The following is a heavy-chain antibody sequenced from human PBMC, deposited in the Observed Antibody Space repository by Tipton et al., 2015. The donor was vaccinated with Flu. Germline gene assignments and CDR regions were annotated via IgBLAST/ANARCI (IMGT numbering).Heavy chain of an antibody. V-gene: IGHV4-4*07. CDR2: IFTSGST. CDR3: ARGYSSGHHDY. J-gene: IGHJ4*02. CDR1: GGSITYSY. D-gene: IGHD6-19*01. Sequence: LRLSCTISGGSITYSYWSWIRQPAGQGLEWIGRIFTSGSTIYNPSLRGRVTLSMDVSKRQFSLKLTSVTAADTAVYYCARGYSSGHHDYWGQGTLVTVSS.